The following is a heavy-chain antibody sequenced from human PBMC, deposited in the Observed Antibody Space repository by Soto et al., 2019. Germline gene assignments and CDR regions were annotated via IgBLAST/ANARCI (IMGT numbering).Heavy chain of an antibody. CDR2: IYWDDDK. CDR3: ATSTGSH. V-gene: IGHV2-5*02. J-gene: IGHJ4*02. Sequence: SGPTLVNPTQTLTLTCSFSGFSLSTDGVGAGWVRQPPGLALEWLAMIYWDDDKHYNASLKSRLSITKDTSKSQVVLTMTNMDPVDTGTYYCATSTGSHWGQGALVTVSS. CDR1: GFSLSTDGVG. D-gene: IGHD6-13*01.